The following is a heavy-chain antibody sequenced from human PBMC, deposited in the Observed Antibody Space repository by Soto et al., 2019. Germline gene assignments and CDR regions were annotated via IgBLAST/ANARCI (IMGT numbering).Heavy chain of an antibody. Sequence: ASVKVSCKASGYSFTGYFIHWVRQAPGQGLEWMGWIIANSGGTRYAQKFQGRVTMTRDQSISTAYMDLSSLRSDDTAVYYCVRGSDGFNYNAFDLWGQGTMVTVSS. CDR1: GYSFTGYF. CDR2: IIANSGGT. V-gene: IGHV1-2*02. J-gene: IGHJ3*01. CDR3: VRGSDGFNYNAFDL. D-gene: IGHD1-1*01.